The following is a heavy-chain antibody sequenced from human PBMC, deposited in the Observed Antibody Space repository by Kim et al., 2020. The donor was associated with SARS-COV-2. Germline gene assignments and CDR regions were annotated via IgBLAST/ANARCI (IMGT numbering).Heavy chain of an antibody. CDR3: ARGRGSYCLDY. CDR2: IAYDGSDK. CDR1: GFTCRGYA. V-gene: IGHV3-30*01. D-gene: IGHD3-16*01. J-gene: IGHJ4*02. Sequence: GGSLRLSCAASGFTCRGYAMHGVRQAPGKGLEGVAVIAYDGSDKYYADSGKGRFTISRDNSKNTLYLQMNSLRVEDTAVYYCARGRGSYCLDYWGQGTLVPVSS.